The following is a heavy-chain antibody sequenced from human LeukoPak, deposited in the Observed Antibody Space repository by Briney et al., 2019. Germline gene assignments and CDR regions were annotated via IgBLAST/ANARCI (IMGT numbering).Heavy chain of an antibody. CDR2: INPSGGST. Sequence: ASVKVSCKASGYTFTSYYMHWVRQAPGQGLEWMGIINPSGGSTSYVQKFQGRVTMTRDTSTSTVYMELSSLRSEDTAVYYCARGSKPMIAVVTTPPLDYYYGMDVWGQGTTVTVSS. CDR3: ARGSKPMIAVVTTPPLDYYYGMDV. D-gene: IGHD3-22*01. V-gene: IGHV1-46*01. J-gene: IGHJ6*02. CDR1: GYTFTSYY.